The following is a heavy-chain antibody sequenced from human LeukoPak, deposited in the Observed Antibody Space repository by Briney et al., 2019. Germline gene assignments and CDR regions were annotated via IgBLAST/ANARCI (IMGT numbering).Heavy chain of an antibody. CDR1: GFTFSTYT. J-gene: IGHJ3*02. V-gene: IGHV3-48*01. Sequence: GGSLRLSCEASGFTFSTYTMHWVRQAPGKGLEWVSYISGSSSSIYYADSVRGRFTISRDNAKNSLYLQMNSLRAEDTAVYYCARDRQIDAFDIWGQGTMVTVSS. CDR3: ARDRQIDAFDI. CDR2: ISGSSSSI.